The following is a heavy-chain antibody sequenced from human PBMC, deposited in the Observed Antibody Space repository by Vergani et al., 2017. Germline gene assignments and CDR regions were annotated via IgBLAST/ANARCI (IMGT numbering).Heavy chain of an antibody. V-gene: IGHV3-23*01. Sequence: EVQLLESGGGLVQPGGSLRLSCAASGFTFSSYAMSWVRQAPGKGLEWVSAISGSGGSTYYADSVKGRFTISRDNSKNTLYLQMNSLRAEDTAVYYCARGLLDWLLLLDYWGQGTLVTVSS. CDR2: ISGSGGST. D-gene: IGHD3-9*01. CDR3: ARGLLDWLLLLDY. J-gene: IGHJ4*02. CDR1: GFTFSSYA.